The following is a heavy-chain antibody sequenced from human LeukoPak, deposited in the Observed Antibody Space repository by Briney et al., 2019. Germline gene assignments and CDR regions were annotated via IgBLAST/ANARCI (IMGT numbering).Heavy chain of an antibody. CDR2: INHSGST. V-gene: IGHV4-34*01. J-gene: IGHJ4*02. CDR1: GGSFSGYY. CDR3: ARVHVVPAAIGLDY. Sequence: SETLSLTCAVYGGSFSGYYWSWIRQPPGKGLEWIGEINHSGSTNYNPSLKSRVTISVDTSKNQFSLKLSSVTAADTAVYYCARVHVVPAAIGLDYWGQGTLVTVSS. D-gene: IGHD2-2*01.